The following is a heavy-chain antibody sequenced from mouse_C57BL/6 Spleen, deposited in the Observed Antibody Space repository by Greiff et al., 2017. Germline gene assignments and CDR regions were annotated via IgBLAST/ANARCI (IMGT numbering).Heavy chain of an antibody. CDR3: ARVVSNTGDFDY. V-gene: IGHV1-7*01. Sequence: VKLQQSGAELAKPGASVKLSCKASGYTFTSYWMHWVKQRPGQGLAWIGYINPSSGYTKYNQKFKDKAPLTADKSSITAYMQLSSLTYEDSAVYYCARVVSNTGDFDYWGQGTTLTVSS. CDR2: INPSSGYT. J-gene: IGHJ2*01. CDR1: GYTFTSYW. D-gene: IGHD2-5*01.